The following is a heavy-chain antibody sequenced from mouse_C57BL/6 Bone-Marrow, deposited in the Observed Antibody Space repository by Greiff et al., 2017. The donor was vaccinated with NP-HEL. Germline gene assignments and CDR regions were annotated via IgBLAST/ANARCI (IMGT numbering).Heavy chain of an antibody. V-gene: IGHV1-69*01. CDR3: YIRYYAMDY. CDR2: IDPSDSYT. CDR1: GYTFTSYW. Sequence: QVHVKQPGAELVMPGASVKLSCKASGYTFTSYWMHWVKQRPGQGLEWIGEIDPSDSYTNYNQKFKGKSTLTVDKSSSTAYMQLSSLTSEDSAVYYSYIRYYAMDYWGQGTSVTVSS. J-gene: IGHJ4*01. D-gene: IGHD2-10*01.